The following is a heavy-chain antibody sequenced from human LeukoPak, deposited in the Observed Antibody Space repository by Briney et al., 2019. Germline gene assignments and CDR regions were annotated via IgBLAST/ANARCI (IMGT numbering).Heavy chain of an antibody. CDR3: ASVYYYGSGSYDY. V-gene: IGHV3-30*04. CDR2: ISYDGSNK. J-gene: IGHJ4*02. CDR1: GFTFSSYA. Sequence: PGRSLRLSCAASGFTFSSYAMHWVRQAPGKGLEWVAVISYDGSNKYYADSVKGRFTISRDNSKNTLYLQMNSLRAEDTAVYYCASVYYYGSGSYDYWGQGTLVTVSS. D-gene: IGHD3-10*01.